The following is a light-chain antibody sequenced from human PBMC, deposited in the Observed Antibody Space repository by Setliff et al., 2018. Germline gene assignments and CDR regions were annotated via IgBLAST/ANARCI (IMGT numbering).Light chain of an antibody. V-gene: IGLV2-8*01. Sequence: ALTQPPSASGSPGQSVTISCTGTSSDVGGYNYVSWYQQHPGKAPKLMIYEVSKRPSGVPDRFSGSKSGNTASLTVSGLQAEDEADYYCSSYAGSNNEVFGTGTKVTVL. J-gene: IGLJ1*01. CDR1: SSDVGGYNY. CDR3: SSYAGSNNEV. CDR2: EVS.